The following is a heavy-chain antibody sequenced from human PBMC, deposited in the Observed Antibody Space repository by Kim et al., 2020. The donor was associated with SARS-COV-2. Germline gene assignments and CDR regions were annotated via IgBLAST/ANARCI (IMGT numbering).Heavy chain of an antibody. D-gene: IGHD6-6*01. V-gene: IGHV1-2*02. J-gene: IGHJ4*02. Sequence: NYAQKFQGRVTMTRDTSISTAYMELSRLRSDDTAVYYCARVGSSSNFDYWGQGTLVTVSS. CDR3: ARVGSSSNFDY.